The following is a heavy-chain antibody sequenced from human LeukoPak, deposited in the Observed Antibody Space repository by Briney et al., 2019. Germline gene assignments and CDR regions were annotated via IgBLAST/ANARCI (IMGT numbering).Heavy chain of an antibody. CDR3: ARDREYQPYIH. CDR2: INPNSGGT. Sequence: GASVKVSCKASGYTFTGYYMHWVRQAPGQGLEWMGWINPNSGGTNYAQKVQGRVTMTRDTSISTAYMELSRLRSDDTAVYYCARDREYQPYIHWGQGTLVTVSS. J-gene: IGHJ4*02. CDR1: GYTFTGYY. D-gene: IGHD2-2*01. V-gene: IGHV1-2*02.